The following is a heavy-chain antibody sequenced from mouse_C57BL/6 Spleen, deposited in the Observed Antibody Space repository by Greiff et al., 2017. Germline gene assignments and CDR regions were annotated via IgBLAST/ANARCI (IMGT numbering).Heavy chain of an antibody. CDR3: TRGNEPYWYCDV. CDR1: GFNIKDDY. D-gene: IGHD2-1*01. J-gene: IGHJ1*03. CDR2: IDPENGDT. Sequence: VQLQQSGAELVRPGASVKLSCTASGFNIKDDYMHWVKQRPEQGLEWIGWIDPENGDTEYASKFQGKATITADTSSNTAYLQLSSLTSEDTAVYYCTRGNEPYWYCDVWGTGTTVTVSS. V-gene: IGHV14-4*01.